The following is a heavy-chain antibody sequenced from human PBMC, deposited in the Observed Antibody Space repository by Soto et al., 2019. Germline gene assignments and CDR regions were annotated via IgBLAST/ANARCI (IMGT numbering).Heavy chain of an antibody. CDR2: ISGSGGST. V-gene: IGHV3-23*01. CDR3: AEGQDIVLMVYANRAFDI. D-gene: IGHD2-8*01. Sequence: PGGSLRLSCSASGFTFSSYAMSWVRQAPGKGLEWVSAISGSGGSTYYADSVKGRFTISRDNSKNTLYLQMNSLRAEDTAVYYCAEGQDIVLMVYANRAFDIWGQGTMVTFSS. J-gene: IGHJ3*02. CDR1: GFTFSSYA.